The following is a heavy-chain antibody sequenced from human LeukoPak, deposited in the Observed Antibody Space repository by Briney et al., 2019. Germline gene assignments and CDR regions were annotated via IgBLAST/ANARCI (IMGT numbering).Heavy chain of an antibody. CDR3: AKATQSRDFDY. CDR2: ISWNSGSI. CDR1: GFTFDDYA. Sequence: GGSLRLSCAASGFTFDDYAMHWVRQAPGKGLEWVSGISWNSGSIGYADSVKGRFTISRDNAKNSPYLQMNSLRAEDTALYYCAKATQSRDFDYWGQGTLVTVSS. D-gene: IGHD5-24*01. J-gene: IGHJ4*02. V-gene: IGHV3-9*01.